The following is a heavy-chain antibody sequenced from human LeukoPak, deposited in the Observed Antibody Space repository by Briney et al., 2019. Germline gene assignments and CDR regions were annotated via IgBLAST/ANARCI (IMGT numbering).Heavy chain of an antibody. CDR2: IYTSGST. CDR3: ARGGRRYYGDYRVYFDY. J-gene: IGHJ4*02. Sequence: PSETLSLTCTVSGGSISSYYWSWIRQPAGEGLEWIGRIYTSGSTNYNPSLKSRVTMSVDTSKNQFSLKLSSVTAADTAVYYCARGGRRYYGDYRVYFDYWGQGTLVTVSS. V-gene: IGHV4-4*07. CDR1: GGSISSYY. D-gene: IGHD4-17*01.